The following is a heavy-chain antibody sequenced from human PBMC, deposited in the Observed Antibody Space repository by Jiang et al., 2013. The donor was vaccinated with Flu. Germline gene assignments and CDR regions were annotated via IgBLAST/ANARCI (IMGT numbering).Heavy chain of an antibody. D-gene: IGHD4-17*01. CDR2: TYYRSKWYY. CDR1: GDSVSHNQSA. J-gene: IGHJ6*04. V-gene: IGHV6-1*01. CDR3: ARWRPYGDSHIYGMDV. Sequence: SQTLSLTCAISGDSVSHNQSAWNWIRQSPSRGLEWLGRTYYRSKWYYDYALSVKGRISIDPDTSKDQFSLQLNSVTPEDTAVYYCARWRPYGDSHIYGMDVWGKGTTVTVSS.